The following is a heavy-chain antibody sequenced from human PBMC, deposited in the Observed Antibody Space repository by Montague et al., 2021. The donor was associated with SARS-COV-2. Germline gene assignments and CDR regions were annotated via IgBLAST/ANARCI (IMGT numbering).Heavy chain of an antibody. CDR2: INHSGST. D-gene: IGHD6-19*01. J-gene: IGHJ4*02. Sequence: SETLSLTCAVYGGSFSGYYWSWIRQPPGKGLEWIGEINHSGSTNYNPSLKSRVTISVDTSKNQFSLKLSSVTAADTAVYYCARDSRQWLVRPPHYYYFDYWGQGTLVTVSS. CDR1: GGSFSGYY. V-gene: IGHV4-34*01. CDR3: ARDSRQWLVRPPHYYYFDY.